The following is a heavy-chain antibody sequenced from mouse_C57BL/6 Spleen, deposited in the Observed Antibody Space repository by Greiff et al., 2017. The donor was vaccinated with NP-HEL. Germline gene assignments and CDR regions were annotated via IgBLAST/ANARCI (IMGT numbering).Heavy chain of an antibody. Sequence: VQLQQSVAELVRPGASVKLSCTASGFNIKNTYMHWVKQRPEQGLEWIGRIDPANGNTKYAPKFQGKATITADTSSNTDYLQRSSLTSEDTAIYYCAFYYDYDVAWFAYWGQGTLVTVSA. CDR1: GFNIKNTY. J-gene: IGHJ3*01. V-gene: IGHV14-3*01. D-gene: IGHD2-4*01. CDR3: AFYYDYDVAWFAY. CDR2: IDPANGNT.